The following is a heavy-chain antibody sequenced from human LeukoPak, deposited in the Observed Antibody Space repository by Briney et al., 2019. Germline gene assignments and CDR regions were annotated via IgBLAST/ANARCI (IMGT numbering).Heavy chain of an antibody. J-gene: IGHJ4*02. V-gene: IGHV3-21*01. CDR2: ISSSSSYI. Sequence: GGSLRLSCAASGFTFSSYSMNWVRQAPGKGLEWVSSISSSSSYIYYADSVKGRFTISRDNAKNSLYLQMNSLRAEDTAVYYCAREPPPDFWSGYPAYYSDYWGQGTLVTVSS. CDR3: AREPPPDFWSGYPAYYSDY. D-gene: IGHD3-3*01. CDR1: GFTFSSYS.